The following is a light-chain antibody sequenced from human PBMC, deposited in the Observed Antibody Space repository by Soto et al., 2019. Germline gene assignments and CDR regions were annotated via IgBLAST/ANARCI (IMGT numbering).Light chain of an antibody. CDR3: QQYNKWPPRFT. CDR1: QSVSSD. V-gene: IGKV3-15*01. J-gene: IGKJ3*01. Sequence: EIVMTQSPATLSVSPGERATLSCRASQSVSSDLAWYQQRPGQVPSLLIYGASTRATGIPARFSGSGSGTDFTLTISSLQSEDVAVYYCQQYNKWPPRFTFGPGTKVEIK. CDR2: GAS.